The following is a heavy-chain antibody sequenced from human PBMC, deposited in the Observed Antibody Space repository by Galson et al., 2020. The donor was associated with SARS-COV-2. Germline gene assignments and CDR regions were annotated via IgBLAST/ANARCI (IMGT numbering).Heavy chain of an antibody. J-gene: IGHJ6*02. D-gene: IGHD2-15*01. CDR1: GFSLSNARMG. Sequence: KMSGPTLVKPTETLTLTCTVSGFSLSNARMGVSWIRQPPGKALEWLAHIFSNDEKSYSTSLKSRLTISKDTSKSQVVLTMTNMDPVDTATYYCARVPQDIVVVVAATKTRDYYYGMDVWGQGTTVTVSS. V-gene: IGHV2-26*01. CDR3: ARVPQDIVVVVAATKTRDYYYGMDV. CDR2: IFSNDEK.